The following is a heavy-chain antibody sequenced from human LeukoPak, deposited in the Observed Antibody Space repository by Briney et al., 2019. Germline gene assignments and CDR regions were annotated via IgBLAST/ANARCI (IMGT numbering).Heavy chain of an antibody. V-gene: IGHV6-1*01. CDR1: GDSVSSNSDA. CDR3: ARDGCSGGSCYSGYYYYYMDV. Sequence: SQTLSLTCAISGDSVSSNSDAWNWIRQSPSRGLEWLGRTYYRSKWYNDYALSVKSRITINPDTSKNQFSLQLNSVIPEDTAVYYCARDGCSGGSCYSGYYYYYMDVWGKGTTVTVSS. D-gene: IGHD2-15*01. CDR2: TYYRSKWYN. J-gene: IGHJ6*03.